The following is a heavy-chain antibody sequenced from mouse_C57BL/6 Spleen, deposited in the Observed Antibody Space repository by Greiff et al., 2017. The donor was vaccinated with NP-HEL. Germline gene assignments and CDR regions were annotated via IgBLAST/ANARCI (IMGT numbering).Heavy chain of an antibody. V-gene: IGHV1-80*01. CDR1: GYAFSSYW. D-gene: IGHD2-1*01. Sequence: QVQLQQSGAELVKPGASVKISCKASGYAFSSYWMNWVKQRPGKGLEWIGQIYPGDGDTNYNGKFKGKATLTTDKSSSTAYMQLSSLTSEDSAVYFCARRVGNYYWYFDVWGTGTTVTVSS. CDR2: IYPGDGDT. J-gene: IGHJ1*03. CDR3: ARRVGNYYWYFDV.